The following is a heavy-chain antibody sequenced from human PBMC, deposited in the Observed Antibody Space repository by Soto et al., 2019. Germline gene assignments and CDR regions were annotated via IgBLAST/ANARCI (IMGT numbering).Heavy chain of an antibody. CDR1: GGTFRTYA. D-gene: IGHD6-19*01. V-gene: IGHV1-69*12. Sequence: QVQLLQSGAEVKKPGSSVRVSCEASGGTFRTYAVSWVRQAPGQGLEWMGEIIPIFGTVNYAQKFQGRDTITADESTTSVYMGLRSRRSEDTAVYYCAKGAVAGAPTSYYYYGMDVWGQGTTVTVSS. J-gene: IGHJ6*02. CDR3: AKGAVAGAPTSYYYYGMDV. CDR2: IIPIFGTV.